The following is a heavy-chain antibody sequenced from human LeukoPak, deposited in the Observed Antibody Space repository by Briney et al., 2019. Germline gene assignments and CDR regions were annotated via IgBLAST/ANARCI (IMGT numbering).Heavy chain of an antibody. J-gene: IGHJ1*01. V-gene: IGHV3-23*01. CDR2: ISGSGGST. CDR1: EFTFSSYA. D-gene: IGHD3-22*01. CDR3: AKDRVYYDSSGYYLPAEYFQH. Sequence: GGSLRLSCAASEFTFSSYAMSWVRQAPGKGLEWVSAISGSGGSTYYAASVKGRFTISRDNSKNTLYLQMNSLRADDTAVYYCAKDRVYYDSSGYYLPAEYFQHWGPGTLVTVSS.